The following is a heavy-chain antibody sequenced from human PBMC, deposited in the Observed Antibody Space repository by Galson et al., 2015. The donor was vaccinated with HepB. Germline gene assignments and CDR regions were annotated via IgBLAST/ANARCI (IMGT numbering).Heavy chain of an antibody. CDR3: ARVLLAMVRGYRPHYYYYYGMDV. Sequence: SVKVSCKASGYTFTSYAMHWVRQAPGQRLEWMGWINAGNGNTKYSQKFQGRVTITRDTSASTAYMELSSLRSEDTAVYYCARVLLAMVRGYRPHYYYYYGMDVWGQGTTVTVSS. CDR2: INAGNGNT. CDR1: GYTFTSYA. J-gene: IGHJ6*02. D-gene: IGHD3-10*01. V-gene: IGHV1-3*01.